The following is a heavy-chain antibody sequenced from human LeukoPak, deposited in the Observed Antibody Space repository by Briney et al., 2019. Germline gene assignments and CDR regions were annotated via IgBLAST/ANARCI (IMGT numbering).Heavy chain of an antibody. CDR1: GFPFTNNP. Sequence: GGSLRLSCVVSGFPFTNNPMNWVRQAPGKGLEWVSYISNDITTTYYAESVKGRFTISRDNAKNSLDLQMNSLRVEDTAVYYCARDGGKSYEIDYWGQGTLVTVSS. V-gene: IGHV3-48*01. CDR2: ISNDITTT. J-gene: IGHJ4*02. CDR3: ARDGGKSYEIDY. D-gene: IGHD5-18*01.